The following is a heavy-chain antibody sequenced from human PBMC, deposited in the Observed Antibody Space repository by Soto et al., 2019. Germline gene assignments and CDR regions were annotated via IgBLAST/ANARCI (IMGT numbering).Heavy chain of an antibody. V-gene: IGHV3-23*01. J-gene: IGHJ4*02. CDR3: AKVDVSTAGSFDY. D-gene: IGHD6-13*01. CDR2: INPSGDRK. Sequence: GGSLRLSCVASGFTFSRYGLSWVRQAPGKGLEWVSNINPSGDRKFYAAPEKGRFTISKNNSKNTVYLQMTSLSVGDTAVYLCAKVDVSTAGSFDYWGQGALVTVSS. CDR1: GFTFSRYG.